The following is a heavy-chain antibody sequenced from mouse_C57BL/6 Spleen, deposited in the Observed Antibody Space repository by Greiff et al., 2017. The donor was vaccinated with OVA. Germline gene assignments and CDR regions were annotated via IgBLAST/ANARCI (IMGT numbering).Heavy chain of an antibody. CDR1: GFTFSDYG. J-gene: IGHJ4*01. CDR3: ARISDGYYESYAMDD. Sequence: EVQRVESGGGLVKPGGSLKLSCAASGFTFSDYGMHWVRQAPEKGLEWVAYISSGSSTIYYADTVKGRFTISRDNAKNTLFLQMTSLRSEDTAMYYGARISDGYYESYAMDDWGQGTSVTVSS. CDR2: ISSGSSTI. D-gene: IGHD2-3*01. V-gene: IGHV5-17*01.